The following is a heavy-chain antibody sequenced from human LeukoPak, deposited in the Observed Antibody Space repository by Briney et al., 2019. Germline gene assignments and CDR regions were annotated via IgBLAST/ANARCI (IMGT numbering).Heavy chain of an antibody. CDR3: ARMGGRGRRGDY. CDR1: GGSFSGYY. D-gene: IGHD2-15*01. J-gene: IGHJ4*02. Sequence: SETLSLTCAVYGGSFSGYYWSWIRQPPGKGLEWIGEINHSGSTNYNPSLKSRVTISVDTSKNQFSLKLSSVTAADTAVYYCARMGGRGRRGDYWGQGTLVTVSS. CDR2: INHSGST. V-gene: IGHV4-34*01.